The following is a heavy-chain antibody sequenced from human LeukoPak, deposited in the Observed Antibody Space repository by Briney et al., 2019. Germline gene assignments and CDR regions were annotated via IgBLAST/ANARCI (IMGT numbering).Heavy chain of an antibody. CDR2: INPNSGGT. CDR3: AREGQGQQLVLGYYYYMDV. CDR1: GYTFTGYY. V-gene: IGHV1-2*02. D-gene: IGHD6-13*01. Sequence: ASVKVSCKASGYTFTGYYMHWVRQAPGQGLEWMGWINPNSGGTNYAQKFQGRVTMTRDTSISTAYMELSRLRSDDTAVYYCAREGQGQQLVLGYYYYMDVWGKGTTVTVSS. J-gene: IGHJ6*03.